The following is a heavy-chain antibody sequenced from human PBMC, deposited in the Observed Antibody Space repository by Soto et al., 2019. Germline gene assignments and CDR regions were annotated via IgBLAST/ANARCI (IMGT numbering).Heavy chain of an antibody. CDR3: ARLPRDCNKTSCYYADH. V-gene: IGHV5-51*01. CDR2: MYPGDSDT. Sequence: GESLKISCRGSGYDFNTNWFGWVRQLPGKGLEWVGIMYPGDSDTRYNPSLQGHVTLSADVTVSTAFLQWRSLKTSDTGMYFCARLPRDCNKTSCYYADHWGQGTLVTVSS. CDR1: GYDFNTNW. D-gene: IGHD2-2*01. J-gene: IGHJ4*02.